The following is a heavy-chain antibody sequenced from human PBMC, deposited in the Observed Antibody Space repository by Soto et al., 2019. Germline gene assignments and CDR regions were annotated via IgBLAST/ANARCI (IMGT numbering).Heavy chain of an antibody. V-gene: IGHV1-3*04. CDR2: FNTGNGDI. J-gene: IGHJ4*02. D-gene: IGHD3-22*01. Sequence: GPVKVSCKASGYTFSTYGIHWVRQAPGQRLVLMGWFNTGNGDIKYSQKFQGSVTLTGDTFSSTASMELSGLRSADTAVYYCARVVPLYDRTSPLDYWGQGTLVTVSS. CDR3: ARVVPLYDRTSPLDY. CDR1: GYTFSTYG.